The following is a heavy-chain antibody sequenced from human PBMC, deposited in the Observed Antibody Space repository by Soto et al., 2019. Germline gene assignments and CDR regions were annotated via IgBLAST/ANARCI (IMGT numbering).Heavy chain of an antibody. CDR1: GYSFTSYW. CDR3: ATMGSPATGLYFFDY. J-gene: IGHJ4*02. D-gene: IGHD2-15*01. CDR2: VYPGDSDT. Sequence: PGESLKLSCKGSGYSFTSYWIDWVRQMPGKSLEWMGIVYPGDSDTTYSPSFQGQGTTSADKSISTAYLQWSSLKASDTSVYYCATMGSPATGLYFFDYWGQGSLVTVSS. V-gene: IGHV5-51*01.